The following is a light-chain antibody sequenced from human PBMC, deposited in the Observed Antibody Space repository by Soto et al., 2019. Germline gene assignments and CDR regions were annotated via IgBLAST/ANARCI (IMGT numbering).Light chain of an antibody. Sequence: EIVLTQSPGTLSLSPGERATLSCRASQSVSSGYLAWYQQKPGQAPRLLIFGASSRATGIPDRFSGSGSGTDFTLTISRLEPEDFAVYYCQQYGRTGTFGQGTTVEIK. CDR2: GAS. CDR1: QSVSSGY. V-gene: IGKV3-20*01. CDR3: QQYGRTGT. J-gene: IGKJ1*01.